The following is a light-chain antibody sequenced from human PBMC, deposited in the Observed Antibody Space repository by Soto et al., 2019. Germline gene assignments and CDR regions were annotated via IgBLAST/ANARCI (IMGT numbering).Light chain of an antibody. CDR2: QTS. V-gene: IGKV3-11*01. Sequence: EGVLTQSPATLSSFPCDRVTLSYMASQYINTRLAWYQHRPGQAPRLLIYQTSLRAAGIPARFSASGSGTDFTLTISDVQPEDFALYYCHQRQSWPRTFGQGTKVDIK. CDR3: HQRQSWPRT. J-gene: IGKJ1*01. CDR1: QYINTR.